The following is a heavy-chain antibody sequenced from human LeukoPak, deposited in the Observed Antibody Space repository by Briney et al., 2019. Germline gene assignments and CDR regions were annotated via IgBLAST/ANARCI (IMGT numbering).Heavy chain of an antibody. CDR1: GGSISSSTYY. CDR3: SVAVAGYWYFDL. Sequence: SETLSLTCTVSGGSISSSTYYWGWIRQPPGKGLEWIGSIYYSGNTYYSPSLKSRVSISVDTSKNQFSLNLSSVTAADTAVYYCSVAVAGYWYFDLWGRGTLVTVSS. V-gene: IGHV4-39*07. CDR2: IYYSGNT. D-gene: IGHD6-19*01. J-gene: IGHJ2*01.